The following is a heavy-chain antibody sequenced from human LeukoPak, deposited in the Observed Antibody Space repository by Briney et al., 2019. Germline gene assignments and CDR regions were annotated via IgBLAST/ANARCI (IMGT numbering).Heavy chain of an antibody. V-gene: IGHV3-7*01. J-gene: IGHJ4*02. Sequence: GGSLRLSCEASGFTFNAYWMTWVRQAPGKWLEWLANIKEDGTEHNYLDSVKGRFIISRDNTKNSLYLQMNGLRADDTAVYYCARDPPVGGAYFDYWGQGTLVTVSS. D-gene: IGHD1-26*01. CDR3: ARDPPVGGAYFDY. CDR1: GFTFNAYW. CDR2: IKEDGTEH.